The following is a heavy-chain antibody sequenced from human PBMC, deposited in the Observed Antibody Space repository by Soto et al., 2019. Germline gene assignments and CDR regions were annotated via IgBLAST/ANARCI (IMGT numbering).Heavy chain of an antibody. D-gene: IGHD6-13*01. Sequence: SETLSLTCAVSGGSISSGGYSWGWIRQPPGKGLEWIGSIYSTGNTYYNPSLNSQVTISVDTSKNQFSLNVISVTAADTAVYYCRRSSRYSTDVWGQGTTVTV. CDR1: GGSISSGGYS. CDR3: RRSSRYSTDV. J-gene: IGHJ6*02. V-gene: IGHV4-39*01. CDR2: IYSTGNT.